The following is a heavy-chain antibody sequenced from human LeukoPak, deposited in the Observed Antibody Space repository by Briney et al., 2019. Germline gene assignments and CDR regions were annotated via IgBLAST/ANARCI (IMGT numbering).Heavy chain of an antibody. CDR2: IIPILGIA. CDR3: ARDGYYCDSSGPLGY. Sequence: ASVKVSCKASGGTFSSYAISWVRQAPGQGLEWMGRIIPILGIANYAQKFQGRVTITADKSTSTAYMELSRLRSDDTAAYYCARDGYYCDSSGPLGYWGQGTLVTVSS. V-gene: IGHV1-69*04. CDR1: GGTFSSYA. J-gene: IGHJ4*02. D-gene: IGHD3-22*01.